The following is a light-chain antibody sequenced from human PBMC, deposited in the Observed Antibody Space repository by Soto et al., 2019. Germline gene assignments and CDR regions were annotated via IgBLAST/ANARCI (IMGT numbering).Light chain of an antibody. V-gene: IGKV3-20*01. J-gene: IGKJ1*01. CDR1: QTVTSNY. CDR2: ATS. Sequence: EIVLPQSPDPLSLSPGERSTLSCRASQTVTSNYFRWYQQRPGQPPWLLIHATSRRATGMPDRFSGSGSGSDFTLAMMRVVPENFAAYYCQQYRGSRWTLGQG. CDR3: QQYRGSRWT.